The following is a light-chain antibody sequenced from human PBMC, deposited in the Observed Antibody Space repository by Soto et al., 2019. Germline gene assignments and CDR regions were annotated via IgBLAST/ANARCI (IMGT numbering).Light chain of an antibody. CDR2: AAS. J-gene: IGKJ3*01. Sequence: DIQMTQSPSSLSASVGDRVTITCRASQGISNYLAWYQQKPGKVPELLIYAASTLQSGVPSRFSGSGSGTDITLNLGSLKLEDVATYYCQKYDSAPFTFGPGTKVDL. CDR3: QKYDSAPFT. V-gene: IGKV1-27*01. CDR1: QGISNY.